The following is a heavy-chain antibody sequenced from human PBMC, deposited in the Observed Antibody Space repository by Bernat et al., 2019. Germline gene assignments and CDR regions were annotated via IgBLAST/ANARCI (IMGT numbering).Heavy chain of an antibody. CDR2: IYYSGST. D-gene: IGHD6-6*01. J-gene: IGHJ4*02. V-gene: IGHV4-39*01. CDR3: ARSIAARFAGPFY. Sequence: QLQLQESGPGLVKPSETLSLTCTVSGGSISSSSYYWCWIRQPPGKGLEWIGSIYYSGSTYYNPSLKSRVTISVDTSKNQFSLKLSSVTAADTAVYYCARSIAARFAGPFYWGQGTLVTVSS. CDR1: GGSISSSSYY.